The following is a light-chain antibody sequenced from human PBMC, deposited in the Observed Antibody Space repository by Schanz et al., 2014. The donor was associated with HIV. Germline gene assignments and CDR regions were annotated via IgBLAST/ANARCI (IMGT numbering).Light chain of an antibody. CDR1: QSISSW. CDR2: KAS. V-gene: IGKV1-5*03. J-gene: IGKJ1*01. CDR3: QQYDIISWT. Sequence: DIQMTQSPSTLSASVGDRVTITCRASQSISSWLAWYQQKPGKAPKLLIYKASSLESGVPSRFSGSGSGTEFTLTISSLQPDDFATYYCQQYDIISWTFGLGTKVEIK.